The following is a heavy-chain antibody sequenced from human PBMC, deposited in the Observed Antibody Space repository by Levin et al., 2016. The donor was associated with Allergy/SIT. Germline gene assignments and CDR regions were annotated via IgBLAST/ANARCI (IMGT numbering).Heavy chain of an antibody. CDR3: ARRIAPGGLEEVGWFDP. D-gene: IGHD3/OR15-3a*01. CDR2: INSDGSTT. V-gene: IGHV3-74*01. CDR1: GFTFSSYW. Sequence: GSLRLSCAASGFTFSSYWMHWVRQGPGEGLVWVSHINSDGSTTNYADSVKGRFTISRDNAKNTLYLQMNSLRAEDTAVYYCARRIAPGGLEEVGWFDPWGHGTLVTVSS. J-gene: IGHJ5*02.